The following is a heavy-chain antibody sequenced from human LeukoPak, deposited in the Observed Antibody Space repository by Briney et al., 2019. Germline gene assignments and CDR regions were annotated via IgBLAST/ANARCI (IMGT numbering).Heavy chain of an antibody. D-gene: IGHD6-13*01. CDR2: MSYDGNNN. CDR3: TREWGAAADY. Sequence: GGSLRLSCVTSGFTFLDYAVHWVRQAPGKGLEWVAVMSYDGNNNYYVDSVKGRFTLSRDSSKNTLYLQMNNLRPEDTAVYYCTREWGAAADYWGQGTLVTVSS. V-gene: IGHV3-30-3*01. J-gene: IGHJ4*02. CDR1: GFTFLDYA.